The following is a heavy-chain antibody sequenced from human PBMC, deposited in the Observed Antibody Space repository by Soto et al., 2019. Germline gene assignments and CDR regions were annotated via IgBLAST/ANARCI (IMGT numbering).Heavy chain of an antibody. V-gene: IGHV4-61*01. CDR1: GGSLNSSSHY. D-gene: IGHD1-26*01. CDR3: ARGGSYVGFDS. J-gene: IGHJ4*02. CDR2: IHYFGST. Sequence: SATLSLTCTVSGGSLNSSSHYWSWIRQPPGKGLEWIGYIHYFGSTKYNPSLESRVVISVDTSKNQFSLKVPSVTAADTAIYFCARGGSYVGFDSWGQGDRV.